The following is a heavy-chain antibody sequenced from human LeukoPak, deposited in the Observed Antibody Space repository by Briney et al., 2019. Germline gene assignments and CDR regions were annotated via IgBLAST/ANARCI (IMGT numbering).Heavy chain of an antibody. Sequence: VASVKVSCKASGYTFSGYFIHWVRQAAGQRLEWMGRINADRGGPEYPPNFQGRVTMTRDTSTSTASMELSRLTSDDTAVYYCARDLSSTPNWEFDYWGQGTLVTVSS. V-gene: IGHV1-2*06. CDR1: GYTFSGYF. D-gene: IGHD7-27*01. CDR2: INADRGGP. J-gene: IGHJ4*02. CDR3: ARDLSSTPNWEFDY.